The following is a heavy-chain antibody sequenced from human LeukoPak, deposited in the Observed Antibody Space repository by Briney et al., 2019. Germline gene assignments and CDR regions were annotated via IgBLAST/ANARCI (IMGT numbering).Heavy chain of an antibody. CDR1: GGSISSGDYY. V-gene: IGHV4-30-4*01. CDR2: IYYSGST. J-gene: IGHJ3*02. Sequence: SETLSLTCTVSGGSISSGDYYWSSIRQPPGKGLEWIGYIYYSGSTYYNPSLKSRVTISVDTSKNQFSLKLSSVTAADTAVYYCARDSGRGVGYCSGGSCYVIDIWGQGTMVTVSS. D-gene: IGHD2-15*01. CDR3: ARDSGRGVGYCSGGSCYVIDI.